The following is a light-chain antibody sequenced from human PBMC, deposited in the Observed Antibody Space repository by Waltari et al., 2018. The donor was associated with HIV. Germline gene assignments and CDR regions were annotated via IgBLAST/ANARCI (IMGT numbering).Light chain of an antibody. V-gene: IGLV1-44*01. CDR1: SSNIGSDA. Sequence: QSVLTQPPSASGPPGQRVTISCSGSSSNIGSDAVHWYQQVPATAPNLLIYSDNQRPSGVPDRFSGSKSGTSASLAISGLQSEDEANYYCSAWDDSLNGPLFGGGTKLTVL. CDR3: SAWDDSLNGPL. CDR2: SDN. J-gene: IGLJ3*02.